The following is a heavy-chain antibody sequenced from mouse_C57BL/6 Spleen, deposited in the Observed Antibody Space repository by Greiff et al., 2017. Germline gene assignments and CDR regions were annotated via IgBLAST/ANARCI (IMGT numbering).Heavy chain of an antibody. Sequence: QVQLQQSGAELVKPGASVKISCKASGYAFSSYWMNWVKQRPGKGLEWIGQIYPGDGDTNYNGKFKGKATLTADKSSSTAYMQRSSLTSEDSAVYFCARRGNYPWYFDVWGTGTTVTVSS. CDR3: ARRGNYPWYFDV. J-gene: IGHJ1*03. CDR2: IYPGDGDT. CDR1: GYAFSSYW. D-gene: IGHD2-1*01. V-gene: IGHV1-80*01.